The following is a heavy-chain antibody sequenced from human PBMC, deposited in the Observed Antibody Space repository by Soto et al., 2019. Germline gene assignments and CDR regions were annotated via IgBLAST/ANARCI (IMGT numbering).Heavy chain of an antibody. CDR3: ARVGYCSGGRCYQPFDP. J-gene: IGHJ5*02. CDR2: IYHSGST. CDR1: GGSISSGGYS. D-gene: IGHD2-15*01. V-gene: IGHV4-30-2*01. Sequence: QLQLQESGSGLVKPSQTLSLTCAVSGGSISSGGYSWSWIRQPPGKGLEWIGYIYHSGSTYYNPSLKSRVTISVDRSKNQFSLKLSSVTAADTAFYYCARVGYCSGGRCYQPFDPWGQGTLVTVSS.